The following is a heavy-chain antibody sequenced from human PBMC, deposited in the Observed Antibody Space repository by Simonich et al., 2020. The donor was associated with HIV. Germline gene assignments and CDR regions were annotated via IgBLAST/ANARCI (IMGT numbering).Heavy chain of an antibody. D-gene: IGHD2-8*01. CDR1: GGSFSGYF. V-gene: IGHV4-34*01. CDR3: AREGDCTNGVCYRFDY. CDR2: ISHFEET. J-gene: IGHJ4*02. Sequence: QVQLQQWGAGLLKPAETLSLTCAVYGGSFSGYFWRWIRQPPGKGLEWIGDISHFEETNYTPSLKSRVSISVDTSKNQFSLRLTSVTAADSAAYYCAREGDCTNGVCYRFDYWGQGTLVTVSS.